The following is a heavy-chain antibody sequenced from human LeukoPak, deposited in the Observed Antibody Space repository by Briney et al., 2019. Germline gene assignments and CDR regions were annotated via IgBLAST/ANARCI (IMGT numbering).Heavy chain of an antibody. V-gene: IGHV1-3*01. D-gene: IGHD2-2*01. CDR1: GYTFTSYA. CDR3: ARGPDNLPLAPAASDY. CDR2: INAGNGNT. Sequence: ASVKVSCKASGYTFTSYAMHWVRQAPGQRLEWMGWINAGNGNTKYSQKFQGRVTITRDTSASTAYMELSSLRSEDTAVYYCARGPDNLPLAPAASDYWGQGTLVTVSS. J-gene: IGHJ4*02.